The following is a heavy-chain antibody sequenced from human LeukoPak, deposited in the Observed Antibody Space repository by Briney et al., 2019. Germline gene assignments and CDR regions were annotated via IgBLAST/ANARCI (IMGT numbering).Heavy chain of an antibody. CDR3: ARDLMAYDSSGYQSKNAFDI. CDR2: IYYSGST. Sequence: SETLSLTCTVSGGSISSYYWSWIRQSPGKGLEWIGYIYYSGSTNYNPSLKSRVTISVDTSKNQFSLKLSSVTAAGTAVYYCARDLMAYDSSGYQSKNAFDIWGQGTMVTVSS. J-gene: IGHJ3*02. CDR1: GGSISSYY. V-gene: IGHV4-59*01. D-gene: IGHD3-22*01.